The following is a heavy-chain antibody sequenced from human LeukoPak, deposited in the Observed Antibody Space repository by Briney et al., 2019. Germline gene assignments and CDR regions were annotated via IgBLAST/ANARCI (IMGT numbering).Heavy chain of an antibody. CDR2: TWFDGKHK. D-gene: IGHD6-19*01. J-gene: IGHJ4*02. V-gene: IGHV3-33*06. Sequence: PGGSLRLSCAASGFNFITCDMHWVRQAPGKGLEWVAVTWFDGKHKQYADSVKGRFSISRDNSKNILYLDMNSLRADDTAVYYCAKDRAVAGSDARYYFDYWGQGTLVTVS. CDR1: GFNFITCD. CDR3: AKDRAVAGSDARYYFDY.